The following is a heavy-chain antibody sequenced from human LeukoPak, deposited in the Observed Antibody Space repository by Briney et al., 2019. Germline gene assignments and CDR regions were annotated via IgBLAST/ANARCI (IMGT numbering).Heavy chain of an antibody. V-gene: IGHV3-9*01. CDR2: ISWNGGSI. CDR1: GFTFDDYA. Sequence: PGGSLRLSCAASGFTFDDYAMHWVRQAPGKGLEWVSGISWNGGSIGYADSVKGRFTISRDNAKNSLYLQMNSLRAEDTALYYCAKGAYGYVLTAPFDYWGQGTLVTVSS. D-gene: IGHD5-12*01. J-gene: IGHJ4*02. CDR3: AKGAYGYVLTAPFDY.